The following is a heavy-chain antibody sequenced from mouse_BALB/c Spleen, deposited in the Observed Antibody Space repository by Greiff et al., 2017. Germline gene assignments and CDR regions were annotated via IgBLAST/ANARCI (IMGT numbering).Heavy chain of an antibody. CDR1: GYSITSGYY. Sequence: EVKLLESGPGLVKPSQSLSLTCSVTGYSITSGYYWNWIRQFPGNKLEWMGYISYDGSNNYNPSLKNRISITRDTSKNQFFLKLNSVTTEDTATYYCARGGGNPFAYWGQGTLVTVSA. CDR2: ISYDGSN. V-gene: IGHV3-6*02. D-gene: IGHD2-1*01. J-gene: IGHJ3*01. CDR3: ARGGGNPFAY.